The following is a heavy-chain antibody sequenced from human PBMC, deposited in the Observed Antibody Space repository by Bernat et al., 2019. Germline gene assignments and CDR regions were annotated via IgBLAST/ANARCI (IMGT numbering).Heavy chain of an antibody. CDR2: IYYSGST. CDR1: GGSISSSSYY. J-gene: IGHJ6*03. V-gene: IGHV4-39*01. D-gene: IGHD2-15*01. Sequence: QVQLQESGPGLVKPSGTLSLTCTVSGGSISSSSYYWGWIRQPPGKGLEWIGSIYYSGSTYYNPSLKSRVTISVDTSKNQFSLKLSSVTAADTAVYYCARLGAHCSGGSCYSGYYYYMDVWGKGTTVTVSS. CDR3: ARLGAHCSGGSCYSGYYYYMDV.